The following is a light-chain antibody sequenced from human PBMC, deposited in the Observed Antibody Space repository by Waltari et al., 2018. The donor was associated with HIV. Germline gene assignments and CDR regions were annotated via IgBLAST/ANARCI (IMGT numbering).Light chain of an antibody. V-gene: IGKV3-20*01. CDR3: HQYGYSPWT. J-gene: IGKJ1*01. CDR2: DTY. Sequence: EIVLTQSPGTLSLSPGERATLSCRASQSVSSTYLAWYQQKPGQAPRLLIYDTYNRATGIPDRFSGSGSGTDFTLTISRLEPEEFAVYSCHQYGYSPWTFGQGTKVEIK. CDR1: QSVSSTY.